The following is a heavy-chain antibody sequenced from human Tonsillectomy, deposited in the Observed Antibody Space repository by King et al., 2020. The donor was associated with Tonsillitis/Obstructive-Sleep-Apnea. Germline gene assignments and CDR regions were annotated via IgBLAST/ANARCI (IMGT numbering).Heavy chain of an antibody. CDR3: ARRDCISTNCYFDF. CDR1: GYTFSTSW. J-gene: IGHJ4*02. Sequence: QLVQSGAEVKKPGESLRISCYCSGYTFSTSWISWARQMPGKGLEWMGRIDPIDSYTYYNPSFQGHVTISVDKSISTAYLQWSSLKASDTAMYYCARRDCISTNCYFDFWGQGTLVTVSS. D-gene: IGHD2-2*01. CDR2: IDPIDSYT. V-gene: IGHV5-10-1*01.